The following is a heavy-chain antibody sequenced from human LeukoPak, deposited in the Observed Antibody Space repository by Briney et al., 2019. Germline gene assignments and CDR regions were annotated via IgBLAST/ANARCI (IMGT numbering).Heavy chain of an antibody. CDR2: IYHSGST. CDR3: ARHIVGSGYRAFDI. Sequence: SETLSLTCTVSGGSISSYYWGWIRQPPGKGLEWIGQIYHSGSTNYSPSLESRVTMSVDTSKNQFSLNLSSVTAADTAVYYCARHIVGSGYRAFDIWGQGTMVTVSS. D-gene: IGHD1-26*01. V-gene: IGHV4-59*08. J-gene: IGHJ3*02. CDR1: GGSISSYY.